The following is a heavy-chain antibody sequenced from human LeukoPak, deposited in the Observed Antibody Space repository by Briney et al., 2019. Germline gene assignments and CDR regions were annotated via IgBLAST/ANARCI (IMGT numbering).Heavy chain of an antibody. V-gene: IGHV3-74*01. CDR1: GFTFRSFW. Sequence: GGSLRLSCAASGFTFRSFWMHWVRQAPGEGLVWVSRINRDGNTTNYADSVKGRFTISRDNAKNTLYLQMNSLRVEDTAVYYCARENTYRYDASDIWGLGTMVTVSS. D-gene: IGHD1/OR15-1a*01. J-gene: IGHJ3*02. CDR3: ARENTYRYDASDI. CDR2: INRDGNTT.